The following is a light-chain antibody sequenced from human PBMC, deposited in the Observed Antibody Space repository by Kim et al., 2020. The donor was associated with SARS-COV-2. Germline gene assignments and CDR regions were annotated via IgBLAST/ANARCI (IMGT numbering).Light chain of an antibody. CDR3: QQYSNWRT. V-gene: IGKV3-15*01. CDR1: QYVGSSK. CDR2: GAS. Sequence: EIVMTQSPGTLSVSPGDRATLSCRASQYVGSSKLAWYQQKPGQVPRLLIYGASTRATGIPARFSGSGSGTEFALTISSLQSEDFAVYYCQQYSNWRTFGQGTKVDIK. J-gene: IGKJ1*01.